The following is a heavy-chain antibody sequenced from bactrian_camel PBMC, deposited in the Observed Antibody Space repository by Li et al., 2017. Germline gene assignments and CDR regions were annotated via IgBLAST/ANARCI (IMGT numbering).Heavy chain of an antibody. CDR3: AADEGLWDGSGCGQYIR. D-gene: IGHD3*01. CDR2: IHSGDGTT. CDR1: APTYSINC. V-gene: IGHV3S54*01. Sequence: VQLVESGGGAVQAGGSLRLSCVASAPTYSINCMGWFRQAPGKEREGVAVIHSGDGTTYYDDAVKGRFTIVQDNAKNTLFLQMNSLKPEDTAMYYCAADEGLWDGSGCGQYIRWGQGTQVTVS. J-gene: IGHJ4*01.